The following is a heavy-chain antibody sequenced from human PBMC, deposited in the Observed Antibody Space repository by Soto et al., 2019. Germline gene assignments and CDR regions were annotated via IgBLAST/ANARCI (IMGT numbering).Heavy chain of an antibody. Sequence: SETLSLTCAVYGGSFSGYYWSWIRQPPGKGLEWIGEINHSGSSNHNPSLKSRVTISVDTSKTQSSLKLSSVTAADTAVYYCVRRGYGKNGSPYTSFDYWSQGTLVTVSS. CDR1: GGSFSGYY. D-gene: IGHD2-2*02. CDR3: VRRGYGKNGSPYTSFDY. J-gene: IGHJ4*02. CDR2: INHSGSS. V-gene: IGHV4-34*01.